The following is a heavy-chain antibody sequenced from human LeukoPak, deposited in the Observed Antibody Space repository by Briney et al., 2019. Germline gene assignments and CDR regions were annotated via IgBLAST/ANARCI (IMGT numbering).Heavy chain of an antibody. V-gene: IGHV7-4-1*02. CDR3: ARLSPQRGGNYYMDV. J-gene: IGHJ6*03. D-gene: IGHD6-25*01. CDR2: INTNAGNP. CDR1: GYTFTSYA. Sequence: ASVKVSCKASGYTFTSYAMNWVRQAPGQGLEWMGWINTNAGNPTYAQGFTGRFVFSLDTSVSTAYLQISSLKAEDTAVYYCARLSPQRGGNYYMDVWGKGTTVTVSS.